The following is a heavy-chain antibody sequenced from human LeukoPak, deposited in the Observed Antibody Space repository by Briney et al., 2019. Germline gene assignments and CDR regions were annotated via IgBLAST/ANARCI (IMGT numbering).Heavy chain of an antibody. J-gene: IGHJ5*02. CDR3: ARHSYCSSITCYSAWFDP. D-gene: IGHD2-2*01. V-gene: IGHV4-34*01. Sequence: PSETLSLTCAVYGGSFSGYYWSWIRQPPGKGLEWIGEINHSGSTNYNPSLKSRVTISVDTSKNQFSLKLSSVTAADTAVYYCARHSYCSSITCYSAWFDPWGQGTLVTVSS. CDR2: INHSGST. CDR1: GGSFSGYY.